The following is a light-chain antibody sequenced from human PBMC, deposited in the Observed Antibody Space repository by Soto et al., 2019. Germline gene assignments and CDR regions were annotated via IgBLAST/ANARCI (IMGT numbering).Light chain of an antibody. V-gene: IGKV2-24*01. CDR2: KIS. CDR1: QSLVHSDGHTS. J-gene: IGKJ5*01. Sequence: DIVMTQTPRSSPVTLGQPASISCRSSQSLVHSDGHTSLRWLQQRPAQPPSLLIYKISNRFSGVPDVISGSGGGTDFTLNISRVEDEDVGFYYCLQATQFPPITFGQGTRLEIK. CDR3: LQATQFPPIT.